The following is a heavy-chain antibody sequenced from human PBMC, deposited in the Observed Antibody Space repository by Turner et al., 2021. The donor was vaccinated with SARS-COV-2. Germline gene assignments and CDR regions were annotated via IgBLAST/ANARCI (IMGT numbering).Heavy chain of an antibody. V-gene: IGHV1-69*01. CDR2: IIPILGTA. J-gene: IGHJ5*02. CDR1: GGSFSSYA. CDR3: VVGDYPRRFDP. Sequence: QVQLVQSGAEVKKPGSSVKVSCKASGGSFSSYAISWVRQAPGQGLEWMGGIIPILGTANYAQKFQGRVTITADESTSIDYMELSSLRSEDTAVYYCVVGDYPRRFDPWGQGTLVTVSS. D-gene: IGHD4-17*01.